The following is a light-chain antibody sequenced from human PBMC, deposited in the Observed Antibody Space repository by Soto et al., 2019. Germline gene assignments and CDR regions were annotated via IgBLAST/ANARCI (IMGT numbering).Light chain of an antibody. CDR3: QQRSDWPRT. CDR1: QSVRSY. Sequence: MVLTQFPAALSLSPGEGATLSCRASQSVRSYLARYQQKPGQAPSLLIYDVSTRATGIPARFSGSWSGTDFTLTISSLEPEDCAVYSCQQRSDWPRTFGQGTRLEIK. CDR2: DVS. V-gene: IGKV3-11*01. J-gene: IGKJ5*01.